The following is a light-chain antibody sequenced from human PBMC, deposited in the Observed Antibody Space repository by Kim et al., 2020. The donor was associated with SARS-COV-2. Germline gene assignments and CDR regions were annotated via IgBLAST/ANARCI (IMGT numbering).Light chain of an antibody. V-gene: IGKV1-12*01. J-gene: IGKJ5*01. CDR2: GAC. CDR3: QLANSFPPIT. CDR1: QGICSW. Sequence: SVGDVVTIPGQAGQGICSWLTWYQQKPGKAPKLLIYGACTLQSGVPSRLSGSGSGTDCTLTIRSLQPEDFATYYCQLANSFPPITIGQGTRLEIK.